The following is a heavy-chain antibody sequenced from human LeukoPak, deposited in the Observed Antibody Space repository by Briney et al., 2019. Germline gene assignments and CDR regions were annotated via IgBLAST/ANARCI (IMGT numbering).Heavy chain of an antibody. CDR2: IIPIFGTA. J-gene: IGHJ5*02. D-gene: IGHD6-13*01. V-gene: IGHV1-69*06. CDR3: GHSSSWDNWFDP. CDR1: GGTFSSYA. Sequence: ASVKVSCKASGGTFSSYAISWVRQAPGQGLEWMGGIIPIFGTANYAQKFQGRVTITADKSTSTAYMELSSLRSEDTAVYYCGHSSSWDNWFDPWGQGILVTVSS.